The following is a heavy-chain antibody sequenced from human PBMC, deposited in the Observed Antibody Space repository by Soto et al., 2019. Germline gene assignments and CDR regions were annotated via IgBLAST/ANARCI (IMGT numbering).Heavy chain of an antibody. Sequence: QVQLVQSGAEVKKPGASVKVSCKASGYTFTSYGISWVRQAPGQGLEWMGWISAYNGNTNYAQKLQGRVTMTTDTFTRTAYMELRSLRSDDTAVYYCARSDYYDSSGYPYGMDVWGQGTTVTVSS. CDR3: ARSDYYDSSGYPYGMDV. CDR1: GYTFTSYG. D-gene: IGHD3-22*01. CDR2: ISAYNGNT. J-gene: IGHJ6*02. V-gene: IGHV1-18*01.